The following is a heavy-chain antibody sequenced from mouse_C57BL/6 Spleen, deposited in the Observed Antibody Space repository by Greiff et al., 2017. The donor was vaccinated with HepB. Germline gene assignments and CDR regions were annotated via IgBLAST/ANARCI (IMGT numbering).Heavy chain of an antibody. Sequence: EVKLMESGGGLVKPGGSLKLSCAASGFTFSDYGMHWVRQAPENGLEWVAYISSGSSTIYYADTVKGRVTISRGNAKNTLFLQMTSLRSEDTAMYYCARPYSNLYWYFDVWGTGTTVTVSS. CDR3: ARPYSNLYWYFDV. V-gene: IGHV5-17*01. CDR1: GFTFSDYG. J-gene: IGHJ1*03. D-gene: IGHD2-5*01. CDR2: ISSGSSTI.